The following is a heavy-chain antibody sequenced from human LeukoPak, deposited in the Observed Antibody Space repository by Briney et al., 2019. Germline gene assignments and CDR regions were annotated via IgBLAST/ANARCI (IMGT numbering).Heavy chain of an antibody. Sequence: LEASVKVSCKASGYTFTNYGISWVRQAPGQGLEWMGWISPYNGNTQYAQKLQGRVTMTTDTSTSTAYMELRSLRSDDTAVYYCARDSGTINDCSSTSCYINYWGQGTLVTVSS. CDR3: ARDSGTINDCSSTSCYINY. D-gene: IGHD2-2*02. CDR1: GYTFTNYG. CDR2: ISPYNGNT. J-gene: IGHJ4*02. V-gene: IGHV1-18*01.